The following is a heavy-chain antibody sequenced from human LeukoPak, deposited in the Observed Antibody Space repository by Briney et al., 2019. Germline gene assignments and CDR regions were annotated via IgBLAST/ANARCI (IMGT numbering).Heavy chain of an antibody. D-gene: IGHD1-26*01. Sequence: SVKVSCKASGGTFSSYAISWVRQAPGQGLEWMGRIIPIFGIANYAQKFQGRVTITADKSTSTAYMELSSLRSEDTAVYCCASDGYSGSYRGPYYWGQGTLVTVSS. CDR3: ASDGYSGSYRGPYY. CDR1: GGTFSSYA. CDR2: IIPIFGIA. J-gene: IGHJ4*02. V-gene: IGHV1-69*04.